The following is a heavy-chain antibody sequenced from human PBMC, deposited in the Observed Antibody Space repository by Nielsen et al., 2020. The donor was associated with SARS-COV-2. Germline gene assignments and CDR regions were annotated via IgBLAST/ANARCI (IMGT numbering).Heavy chain of an antibody. Sequence: GGSLRLSCAASGFTFSSYEMNWVRQAPGKGLEWVSYISSSGSTIYYADSMKGRFTISRDNAKNSLYLQMNSLRAEDTAVYYCARAGYYVTYDDAFDIWGQGTMVTVSS. J-gene: IGHJ3*02. CDR1: GFTFSSYE. CDR3: ARAGYYVTYDDAFDI. D-gene: IGHD3-10*02. V-gene: IGHV3-48*03. CDR2: ISSSGSTI.